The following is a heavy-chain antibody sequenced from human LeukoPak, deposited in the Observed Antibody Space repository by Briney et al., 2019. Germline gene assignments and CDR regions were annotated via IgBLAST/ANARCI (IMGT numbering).Heavy chain of an antibody. V-gene: IGHV3-21*04. CDR3: VRDRGTYRPIDY. CDR2: ISYTGTYI. D-gene: IGHD1-26*01. CDR1: GLTFSSSA. Sequence: PGGSLRLSCAASGLTFSSSAMSWVRQAPGKGLEWVSSISYTGTYIYYADSVKGRFTISRDNAQNSLYLQMNSLRAEDTAIYYCVRDRGTYRPIDYWGQGTLVTVSS. J-gene: IGHJ4*02.